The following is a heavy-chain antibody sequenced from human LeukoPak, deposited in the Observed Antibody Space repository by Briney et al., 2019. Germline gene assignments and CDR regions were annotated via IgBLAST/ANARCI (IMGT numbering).Heavy chain of an antibody. CDR2: VYYIDNT. D-gene: IGHD1-26*01. CDR3: ARTQSQSGCHRYYFAY. CDR1: GASVGSAGYY. J-gene: IGHJ4*02. Sequence: SETLSLTCTVSGASVGSAGYYWSWIRQPPGGGLEWIGYVYYIDNTNYNPSLKSRVTMSVNPSKNQFSLNLHSVTAADTAMYYCARTQSQSGCHRYYFAYWGQGTLVTVSS. V-gene: IGHV4-61*08.